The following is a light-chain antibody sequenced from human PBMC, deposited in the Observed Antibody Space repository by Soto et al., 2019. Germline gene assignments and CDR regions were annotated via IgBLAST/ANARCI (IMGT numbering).Light chain of an antibody. CDR3: LHDYNYPRT. CDR2: AAT. J-gene: IGKJ1*01. CDR1: QDISSD. Sequence: AIQMTQSPSSLSASGGDRVTITCRASQDISSDLGWYQQQPGKAPKLLIYAATSLHDGVSSRFSGSGSGTHFTLTISSLQPEDFATYYCLHDYNYPRTFGQGTKVEI. V-gene: IGKV1-6*01.